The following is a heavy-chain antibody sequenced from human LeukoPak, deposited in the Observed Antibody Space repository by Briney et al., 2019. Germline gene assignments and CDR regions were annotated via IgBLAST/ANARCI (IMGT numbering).Heavy chain of an antibody. D-gene: IGHD2-15*01. Sequence: GESLKISCKGSGYSFTSYWITWVRQMPGKGLEWMGRIDPSDSYTNYSPSFQGHVTISADKSISTASLQWSSLKASDTAMYYCARFVGACSGGSCYSDYWGQGTLVTVSS. J-gene: IGHJ4*02. V-gene: IGHV5-10-1*01. CDR1: GYSFTSYW. CDR3: ARFVGACSGGSCYSDY. CDR2: IDPSDSYT.